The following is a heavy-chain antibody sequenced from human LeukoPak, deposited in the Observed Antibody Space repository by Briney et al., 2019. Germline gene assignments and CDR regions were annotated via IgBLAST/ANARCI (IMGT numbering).Heavy chain of an antibody. CDR3: ARGRTYWEVPFFDY. CDR1: GFTFSSYT. D-gene: IGHD1-26*01. V-gene: IGHV3-48*02. CDR2: ISSGTSTI. Sequence: PGGSLRLSCAASGFTFSSYTMNWVRQAPGEGLEWVSYISSGTSTIYYADSVKGRFTISRDSAKNSLYLQMNSLRDEDTAVYYCARGRTYWEVPFFDYGGQGTLVTVSS. J-gene: IGHJ4*02.